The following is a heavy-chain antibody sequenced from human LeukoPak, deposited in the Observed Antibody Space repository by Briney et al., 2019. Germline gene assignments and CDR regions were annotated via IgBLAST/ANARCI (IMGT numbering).Heavy chain of an antibody. J-gene: IGHJ6*02. D-gene: IGHD4-17*01. V-gene: IGHV5-10-1*01. Sequence: GESLKISCKGSGYSFTSYWITWVRQMPGKGLEWMGRIDPNDSYTNYSPSFKGHVTISADKSISTAYLQWSSLKASDTAMYYCATVTTIYYSYGMDVWGQGTTVTVSS. CDR1: GYSFTSYW. CDR3: ATVTTIYYSYGMDV. CDR2: IDPNDSYT.